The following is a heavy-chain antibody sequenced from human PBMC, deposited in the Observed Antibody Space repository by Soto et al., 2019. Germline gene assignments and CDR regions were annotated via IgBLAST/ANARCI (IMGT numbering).Heavy chain of an antibody. CDR2: IYPGDSDT. CDR1: GYSFTSYW. J-gene: IGHJ6*02. Sequence: PGESLKISCKGSGYSFTSYWIGWVRQMPGKGLEWMGIIYPGDSDTRYSPSFQGQVTISADKSISTAYLQWSSLKASDTAMYYCARQGSYCSGGSCYSPYYGMDVWGQGTTVTVSS. V-gene: IGHV5-51*01. CDR3: ARQGSYCSGGSCYSPYYGMDV. D-gene: IGHD2-15*01.